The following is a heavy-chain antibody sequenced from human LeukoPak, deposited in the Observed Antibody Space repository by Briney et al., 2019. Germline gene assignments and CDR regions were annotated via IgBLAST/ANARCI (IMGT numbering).Heavy chain of an antibody. CDR3: ARVVAGSSDFDY. V-gene: IGHV1-18*01. CDR2: ISTYNGNT. CDR1: GYTFTTYG. Sequence: GASVKVSCKASGYTFTTYGISWLRQAPGQGPEWMGWISTYNGNTNPTQKLRDRITMTTDTSTSTAYMELRSLRSDDTAVYYCARVVAGSSDFDYWGQGTLVTVSS. J-gene: IGHJ4*02. D-gene: IGHD6-19*01.